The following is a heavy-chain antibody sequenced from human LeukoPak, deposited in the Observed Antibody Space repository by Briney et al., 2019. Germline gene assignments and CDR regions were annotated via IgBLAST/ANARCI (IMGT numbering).Heavy chain of an antibody. CDR3: VRDRGYSTFDY. CDR2: INLDGSEI. D-gene: IGHD3-22*01. V-gene: IGHV3-7*03. CDR1: GFVFGHSW. J-gene: IGHJ4*02. Sequence: PGGSLRLSCVASGFVFGHSWMSWVRQAPGKGLEWVANINLDGSEINYLDSLTGRLTISRDNAKDSLYLQMNGLRAEDTAVYFCVRDRGYSTFDYWGQGTLVTVSS.